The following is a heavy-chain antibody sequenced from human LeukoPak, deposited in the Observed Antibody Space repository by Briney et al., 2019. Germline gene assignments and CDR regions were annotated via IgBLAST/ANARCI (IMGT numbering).Heavy chain of an antibody. CDR3: AKRGFDSSGYYGYFDY. CDR2: ISGSGGST. V-gene: IGHV3-23*01. Sequence: GGSLRLSCAASGFTFSTYAMSWVRQAPGKGLDWVSVISGSGGSTYYADSVEGRFTISRDNSENKLYLQMNSLRAEDTATYYCAKRGFDSSGYYGYFDYWGQGTPVTVSS. CDR1: GFTFSTYA. D-gene: IGHD3-22*01. J-gene: IGHJ4*02.